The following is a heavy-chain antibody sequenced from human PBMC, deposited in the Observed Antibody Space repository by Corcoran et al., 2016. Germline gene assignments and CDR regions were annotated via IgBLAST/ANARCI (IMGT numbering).Heavy chain of an antibody. Sequence: QVTLRESGPAQVKPTQTLTLTCTFSGFSLSTSAMCVSWIRQPPGEALEWLALIDWLDNKYYTTSLKTSLTISKDTSKDQVVLTMTNMDPVDTATYYCARTPRYGGKYDYGLDAWGQGTTVTVSS. CDR2: IDWLDNK. V-gene: IGHV2-70*01. CDR3: ARTPRYGGKYDYGLDA. CDR1: GFSLSTSAMC. D-gene: IGHD1-26*01. J-gene: IGHJ6*02.